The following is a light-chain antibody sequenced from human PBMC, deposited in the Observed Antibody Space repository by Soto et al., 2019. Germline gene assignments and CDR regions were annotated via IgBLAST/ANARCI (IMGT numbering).Light chain of an antibody. CDR2: GAS. Sequence: EIVLTQSPGTLSLSPGERATLSCGASQSVVSNYLAWYQQKPGQAPRLLIFGASRRATDIPDRFSGSGSGTDFTLTISRLEPEDFAVYFCQQYDHSPWTFGRGTKVEIK. J-gene: IGKJ1*01. CDR3: QQYDHSPWT. CDR1: QSVVSNY. V-gene: IGKV3-20*01.